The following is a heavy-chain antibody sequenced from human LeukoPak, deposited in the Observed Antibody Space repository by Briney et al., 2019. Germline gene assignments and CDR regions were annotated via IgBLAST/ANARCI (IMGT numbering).Heavy chain of an antibody. D-gene: IGHD2/OR15-2a*01. CDR2: IYYSGNT. CDR3: GRDNRRGLPQFDY. J-gene: IGHJ4*02. CDR1: GGSVNSGDSY. V-gene: IGHV4-30-4*01. Sequence: SETLSLTSTVSGGSVNSGDSYWSWIRQPPGKGLEWIGDIYYSGNTNYNPSLKSRVSISVDTSKNQFSLKLTSVTAADTAVYYCGRDNRRGLPQFDYWGQGTLVTVSS.